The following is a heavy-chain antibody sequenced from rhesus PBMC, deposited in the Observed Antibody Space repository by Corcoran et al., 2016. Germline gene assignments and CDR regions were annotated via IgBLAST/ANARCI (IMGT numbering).Heavy chain of an antibody. V-gene: IGHV4-143*01. CDR2: IYGNRATT. Sequence: QVQLQESGPGLVKPSETLSLTCTVSGDSNNGYYYWSWIRQPPGKGLEWIGGIYGNRATTYSNPSLKSRVSISKDTSTHQFSLKLSSVTAADAAVYSCARQQSTGGDPYYFDFWGQGVLVTVSS. CDR3: ARQQSTGGDPYYFDF. J-gene: IGHJ4*01. D-gene: IGHD3-34*01. CDR1: GDSNNGYYY.